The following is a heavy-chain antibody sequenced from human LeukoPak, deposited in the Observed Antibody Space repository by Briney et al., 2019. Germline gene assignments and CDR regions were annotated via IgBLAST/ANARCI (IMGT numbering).Heavy chain of an antibody. V-gene: IGHV3-7*01. CDR1: GFTFSSYW. CDR2: IKQDGSEK. D-gene: IGHD5-18*01. J-gene: IGHJ4*02. Sequence: GGSLRLSCAASGFTFSSYWMSWVRQAPGKGLEWVANIKQDGSEKYYVDSVKGRFTISRDNAKNSLYLQMNSLRAADTAVYYCARGRVWGYSYGIDYWGQGTLVTVSS. CDR3: ARGRVWGYSYGIDY.